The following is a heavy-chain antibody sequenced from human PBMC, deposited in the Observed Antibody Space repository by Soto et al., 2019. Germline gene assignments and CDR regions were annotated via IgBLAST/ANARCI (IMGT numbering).Heavy chain of an antibody. Sequence: GGSLRLSCAASGFTFSSYAMHWVRQAPGKGLEWVAVISYDGSNKYYADSVKGRFTISRDNSKNTLYLQMNSLRAEDTAVYYCARSPFTIFGVYCDYWGQGTLVTVSS. V-gene: IGHV3-30-3*01. CDR1: GFTFSSYA. J-gene: IGHJ4*02. CDR3: ARSPFTIFGVYCDY. D-gene: IGHD3-3*01. CDR2: ISYDGSNK.